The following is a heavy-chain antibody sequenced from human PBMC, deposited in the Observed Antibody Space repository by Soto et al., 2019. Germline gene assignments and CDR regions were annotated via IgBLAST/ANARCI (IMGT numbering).Heavy chain of an antibody. D-gene: IGHD1-1*01. CDR3: ARGRDGYNSVRLGD. CDR2: INAGNGNT. J-gene: IGHJ4*02. Sequence: QVQLVRSGAEVKKPGASVKISCKASGYTFTSYAMHWVRQAPGQRLEWMGWINAGNGNTKYSQKLQGRVTVTRDTSATTAYMEVSSLRSEDTAVYYCARGRDGYNSVRLGDWGQGTLVTVSS. V-gene: IGHV1-3*01. CDR1: GYTFTSYA.